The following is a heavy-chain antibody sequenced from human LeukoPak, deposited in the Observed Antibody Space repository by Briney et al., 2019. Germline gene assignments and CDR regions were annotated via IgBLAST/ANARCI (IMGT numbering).Heavy chain of an antibody. V-gene: IGHV3-21*01. D-gene: IGHD4-17*01. CDR3: AASTTVMTYYYMDV. CDR2: ISSSSSYI. Sequence: GGSLRLSCAASGFTFSSYGMNWVRQAPGKGLEWVSSISSSSSYIYYADSVKGRFTISRDNAKNSLYLQMNSLRAEDTAVYYCAASTTVMTYYYMDVWGKGTTVTVSS. J-gene: IGHJ6*03. CDR1: GFTFSSYG.